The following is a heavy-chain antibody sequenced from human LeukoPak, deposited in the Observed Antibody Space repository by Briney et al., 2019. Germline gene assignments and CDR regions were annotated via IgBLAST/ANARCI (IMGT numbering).Heavy chain of an antibody. D-gene: IGHD4/OR15-4a*01. J-gene: IGHJ4*02. CDR3: ARSGLSRFDY. CDR1: GFTFSSYG. V-gene: IGHV3-23*01. Sequence: PGGSLRLSCAASGFTFSSYGMNWVRQAPGKGLEWVSAFSGSGGTTYYADSVKGRFTISRDNSKNTLFLQMNSLRAEDTAVYYCARSGLSRFDYWGQGTLVTVSS. CDR2: FSGSGGTT.